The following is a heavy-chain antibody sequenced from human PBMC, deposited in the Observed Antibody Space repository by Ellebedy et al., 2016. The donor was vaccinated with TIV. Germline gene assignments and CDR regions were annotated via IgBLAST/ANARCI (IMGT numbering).Heavy chain of an antibody. CDR1: GYTFTSYG. V-gene: IGHV1-18*01. CDR3: AVGVYYDSSGSNAFDI. CDR2: ISAYNGNT. J-gene: IGHJ3*02. D-gene: IGHD3-22*01. Sequence: AASVKVSCKASGYTFTSYGISWVRQAPGQGLEWMGWISAYNGNTNYAQTLQGRVTMTTDTSTSTAYMELRSLRSDDTAVYYCAVGVYYDSSGSNAFDIWGQGTMVTVSS.